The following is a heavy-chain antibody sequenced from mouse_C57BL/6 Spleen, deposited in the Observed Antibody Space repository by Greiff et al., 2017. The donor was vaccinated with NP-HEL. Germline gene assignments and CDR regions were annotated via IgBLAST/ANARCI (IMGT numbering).Heavy chain of an antibody. J-gene: IGHJ3*01. CDR1: GFTFSNYW. Sequence: EVKLEESGGGLVQPGGSMKLSCVASGFTFSNYWMNWVRQSPEKGLEWVAQIRLKSDNYATHYAESVKGRLTISRDDSKSSVYLQMNNLRAEDTGIYYCTGGGTWFAYWGQGTLVTVSA. V-gene: IGHV6-3*01. CDR2: IRLKSDNYAT. CDR3: TGGGTWFAY.